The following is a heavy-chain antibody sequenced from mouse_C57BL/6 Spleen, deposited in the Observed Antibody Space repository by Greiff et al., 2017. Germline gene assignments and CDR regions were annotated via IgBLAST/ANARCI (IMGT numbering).Heavy chain of an antibody. CDR3: ARGYYYGSSYDY. D-gene: IGHD1-1*01. J-gene: IGHJ2*01. V-gene: IGHV1-69*01. CDR2: IDPSDSYT. Sequence: VQLQQPGAELVMPGASVKLSCKASGYTFTSYWMHWVKQRPGQGLEWIGEIDPSDSYTNYNQKFKGKSTLTVDKSSSTAYMQLSSLTSEDSAVYYCARGYYYGSSYDYWGQGTTLTVSS. CDR1: GYTFTSYW.